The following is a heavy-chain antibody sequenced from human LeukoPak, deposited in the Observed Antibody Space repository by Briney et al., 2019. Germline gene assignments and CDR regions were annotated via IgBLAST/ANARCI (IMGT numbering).Heavy chain of an antibody. J-gene: IGHJ4*02. CDR3: ANEGGTMLRGDLDY. V-gene: IGHV3-23*01. D-gene: IGHD3-10*01. Sequence: PGGSLRLSCAASGFTFRSYVGTWVRQAPGKGLEWVSAISGSGGSTYYADSVKGRFTISRDNSKNTLYLRMNSLRAEDTAVYYCANEGGTMLRGDLDYWGQGTLVTVSS. CDR1: GFTFRSYV. CDR2: ISGSGGST.